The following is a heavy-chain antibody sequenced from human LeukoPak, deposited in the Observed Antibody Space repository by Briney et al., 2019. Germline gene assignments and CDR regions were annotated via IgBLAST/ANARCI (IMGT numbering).Heavy chain of an antibody. CDR3: ARQHYYDSSGYLISESGLDP. Sequence: GASVKVSCKASGYTFTGYYMHWVRQAPGQGLEWMGWINPNSGGTNYAQKFQGRVTMTRDTSISTAYMELSRLRSDDTAVYYCARQHYYDSSGYLISESGLDPWGQGTLVTVSS. D-gene: IGHD3-22*01. J-gene: IGHJ5*02. CDR1: GYTFTGYY. CDR2: INPNSGGT. V-gene: IGHV1-2*02.